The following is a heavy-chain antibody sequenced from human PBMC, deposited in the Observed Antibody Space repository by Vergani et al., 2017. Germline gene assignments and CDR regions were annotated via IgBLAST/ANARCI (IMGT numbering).Heavy chain of an antibody. V-gene: IGHV1-8*01. CDR1: GYTFTSYD. CDR3: ARGHTPYDFWSGYYTDP. D-gene: IGHD3-3*01. CDR2: MNPNSGNT. Sequence: QVQLVQSGAEVKKPGASVKVSCKASGYTFTSYDINWVRQATGQGLEWMGWMNPNSGNTGYAQKFQGRVTMTRNTSISTAYMELSSLRSEDTAVYYCARGHTPYDFWSGYYTDPWGQGTLVTVSS. J-gene: IGHJ5*02.